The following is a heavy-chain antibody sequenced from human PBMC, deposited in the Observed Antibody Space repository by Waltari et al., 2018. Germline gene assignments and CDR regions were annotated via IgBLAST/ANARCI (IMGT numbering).Heavy chain of an antibody. D-gene: IGHD3-3*01. V-gene: IGHV1-18*01. CDR3: ARDAPPDPITIFGVVTKGTHAFDI. CDR2: ISAYNGNT. Sequence: QVQLVQSGAEVKKPGASVKVSCKASGYTFTSYGISWVRQAPGQGLEWMGWISAYNGNTNYAQKLQGRVTMTTDTSTSTAYMELRSLRSDDTAVYYCARDAPPDPITIFGVVTKGTHAFDIWGQGTMVTVSS. CDR1: GYTFTSYG. J-gene: IGHJ3*02.